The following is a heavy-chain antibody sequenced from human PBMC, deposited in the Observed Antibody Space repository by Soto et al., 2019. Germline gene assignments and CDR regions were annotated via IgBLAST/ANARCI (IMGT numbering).Heavy chain of an antibody. D-gene: IGHD1-1*01. CDR2: INPNNGAT. CDR1: RYIFTAYF. V-gene: IGHV1-2*02. Sequence: QVQLVQSGAEVKKPGASVKVSCKAPRYIFTAYFMHWVRQAPGQGLEWMGWINPNNGATHYGLSFQGRVTMTRDPYISTAYMELSSLRSDDTAVYYCASHDPGARFDPWGQGTLVIVSS. J-gene: IGHJ5*02. CDR3: ASHDPGARFDP.